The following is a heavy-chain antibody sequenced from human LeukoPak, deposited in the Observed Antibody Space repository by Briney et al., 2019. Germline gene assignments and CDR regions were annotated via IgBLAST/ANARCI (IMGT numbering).Heavy chain of an antibody. J-gene: IGHJ5*02. V-gene: IGHV3-33*01. CDR1: GFTFSSYG. CDR3: ARYYDSSGYMWFDP. D-gene: IGHD3-22*01. Sequence: GGSPRLSCAASGFTFSSYGMHWVRQAPGKGLEWVAVIWYDGSNKYYADSVKGRFTISRDNSKNTLYLRMNSLRAEDTAVYYCARYYDSSGYMWFDPWGQGTLVTVSS. CDR2: IWYDGSNK.